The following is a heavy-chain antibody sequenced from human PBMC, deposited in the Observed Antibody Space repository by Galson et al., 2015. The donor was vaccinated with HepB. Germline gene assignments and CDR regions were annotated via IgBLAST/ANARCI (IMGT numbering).Heavy chain of an antibody. CDR1: GGSISSGSYY. V-gene: IGHV4-61*02. J-gene: IGHJ6*03. D-gene: IGHD6-13*01. CDR3: ARALYSSSWYALRYYYYMDV. Sequence: TLSLTCTVSGGSISSGSYYWSWIRQPAGKGLEWIGRIYTSGSTNYNPSLKSRVTMSVDTSKNQFSLKLSSVTAADTAVYYCARALYSSSWYALRYYYYMDVWGKGTTVTVSS. CDR2: IYTSGST.